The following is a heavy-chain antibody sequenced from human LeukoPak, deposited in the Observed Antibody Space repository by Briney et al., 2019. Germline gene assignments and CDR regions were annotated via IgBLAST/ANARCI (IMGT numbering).Heavy chain of an antibody. CDR3: AKEGWYYFDY. Sequence: GGSLRLSCAASGFTFSSYGIHWVRQAPGKGLEWVAVISYDGSNKYYADSVKGRFTISRDNSKNTLYLQMNSLRAEDTAVYYCAKEGWYYFDYWGQGTLVTVSS. D-gene: IGHD6-19*01. CDR1: GFTFSSYG. V-gene: IGHV3-30*18. CDR2: ISYDGSNK. J-gene: IGHJ4*02.